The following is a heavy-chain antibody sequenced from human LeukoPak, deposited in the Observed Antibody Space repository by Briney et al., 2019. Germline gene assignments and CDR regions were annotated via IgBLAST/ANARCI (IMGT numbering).Heavy chain of an antibody. CDR1: GGSISSSN. Sequence: GTLSLTCAVSGGSISSSNWWSWVRQAPGKGLEWVSTISGSDTSTYYTDSVKGRFTISRDNSKNTLYLQMNSLRAEDTAVYYCAKDNGYYDYVWGSYRRTWYYFDYWGQGSLVTVSS. D-gene: IGHD3-16*02. J-gene: IGHJ4*02. CDR3: AKDNGYYDYVWGSYRRTWYYFDY. V-gene: IGHV3-23*01. CDR2: ISGSDTST.